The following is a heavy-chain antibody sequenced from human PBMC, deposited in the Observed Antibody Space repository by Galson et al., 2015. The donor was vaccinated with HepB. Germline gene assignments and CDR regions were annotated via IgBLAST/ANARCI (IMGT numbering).Heavy chain of an antibody. Sequence: SVKVSCKAFGYTFTTYGINWVRLAPGQGLEWMGRINTYSGSTIYAQKFQDRVTMTADTSTTTAYLELGILAFDDTAVYYCARGGLAAIGGPSFDSWGQGTLVTVSS. CDR1: GYTFTTYG. V-gene: IGHV1-18*01. CDR2: INTYSGST. CDR3: ARGGLAAIGGPSFDS. D-gene: IGHD5-24*01. J-gene: IGHJ4*02.